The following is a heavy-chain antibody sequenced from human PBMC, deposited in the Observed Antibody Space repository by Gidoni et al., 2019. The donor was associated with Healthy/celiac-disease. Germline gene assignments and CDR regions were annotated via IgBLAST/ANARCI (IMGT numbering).Heavy chain of an antibody. CDR1: FSSYA. CDR2: ISGSGGST. V-gene: IGHV3-23*01. D-gene: IGHD4-17*01. J-gene: IGHJ3*02. Sequence: FSSYAMSWVRQAPGKGLEWVSAISGSGGSTYYADSVKGRFTISRDNSKNTLYLQMNSLRAEDTAVYYCAKHDYGDFYDAFDIWGQGTMVTVSS. CDR3: AKHDYGDFYDAFDI.